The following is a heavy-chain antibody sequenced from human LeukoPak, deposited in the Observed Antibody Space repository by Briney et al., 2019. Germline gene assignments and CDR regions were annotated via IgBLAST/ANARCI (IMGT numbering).Heavy chain of an antibody. CDR1: GYTFTDYY. CDR3: ARDELYNGYYSVKYHYNGMDV. Sequence: ASVKVSCKASGYTFTDYYVHWVRQAPGQGLEWMGRINAKSGDTNAAQRFQGRVTMTRVTSITTTYLELSRLRSDDTAVYYCARDELYNGYYSVKYHYNGMDVWGQGTTVTVSS. J-gene: IGHJ6*02. CDR2: INAKSGDT. V-gene: IGHV1-2*06. D-gene: IGHD3-3*01.